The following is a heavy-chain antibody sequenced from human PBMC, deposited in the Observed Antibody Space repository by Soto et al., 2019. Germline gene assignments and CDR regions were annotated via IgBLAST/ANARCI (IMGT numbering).Heavy chain of an antibody. Sequence: QVQLQESGPGLVKPSQTLSLTCTFSGGSISSGDYYWSWIRQPPGKGLEWIGYIYYSGSTYYNPSLKSRVNISVGTSKNQFSLRLSSVTAADTAVYYCARVSSVVQRFSSRFDPWGQGTLVTVSS. D-gene: IGHD3-3*01. CDR2: IYYSGST. V-gene: IGHV4-30-4*01. CDR3: ARVSSVVQRFSSRFDP. J-gene: IGHJ5*02. CDR1: GGSISSGDYY.